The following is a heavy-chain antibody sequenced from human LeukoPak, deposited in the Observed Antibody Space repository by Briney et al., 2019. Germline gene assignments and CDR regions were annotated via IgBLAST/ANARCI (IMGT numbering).Heavy chain of an antibody. CDR3: AKDRRWLQTAYYFDY. D-gene: IGHD5-24*01. V-gene: IGHV3-30*18. Sequence: GGSLRLSCAASGFTFSSYGMHWVRQAPGKGLEWVAVISYDGSNKYYADSVKGRFTISRDNSKNTLYLQMNSLRAEDTALYYCAKDRRWLQTAYYFDYWGQGTLVTVSS. CDR1: GFTFSSYG. J-gene: IGHJ4*02. CDR2: ISYDGSNK.